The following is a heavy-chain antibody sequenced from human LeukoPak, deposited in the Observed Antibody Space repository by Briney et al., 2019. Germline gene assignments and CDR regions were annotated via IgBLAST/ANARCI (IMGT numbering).Heavy chain of an antibody. V-gene: IGHV3-74*01. J-gene: IGHJ3*02. CDR3: ARAPYYYDTSGFLI. CDR2: INSDGSST. D-gene: IGHD3-22*01. CDR1: GFTFSSYW. Sequence: GGSLRLSCAASGFTFSSYWMHWVRQAPGKGLVWVSRINSDGSSTTYADSVKGRFTISSDNAKNTLYLQMNSLRAEDTAVYYCARAPYYYDTSGFLIWGQGTMVTVSS.